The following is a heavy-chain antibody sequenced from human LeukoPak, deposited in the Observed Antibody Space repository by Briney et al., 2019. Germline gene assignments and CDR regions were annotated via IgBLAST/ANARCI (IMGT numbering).Heavy chain of an antibody. CDR1: GFTFSSYW. Sequence: PGGSLGLSCAASGFTFSSYWMSWVRQAPGKGLVWVANIKQDESEKYYVDSLKGRFTISRDNAKNSLCLQMNSLRAEDTAVYYCARDKIEGPTKLDYWGQGILVTVSS. CDR2: IKQDESEK. V-gene: IGHV3-7*01. D-gene: IGHD1-1*01. J-gene: IGHJ4*02. CDR3: ARDKIEGPTKLDY.